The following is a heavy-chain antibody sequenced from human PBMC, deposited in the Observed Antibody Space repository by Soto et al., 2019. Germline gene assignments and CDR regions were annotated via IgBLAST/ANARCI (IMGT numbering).Heavy chain of an antibody. CDR2: MNPNTGNT. CDR3: ARGFSSYSDH. CDR1: GYTFVDYD. J-gene: IGHJ5*02. V-gene: IGHV1-8*01. D-gene: IGHD3-10*01. Sequence: QVQLVQSGAEVKKPGASVKVSCEASGYTFVDYDVNWVRQAAGQGLEWMGWMNPNTGNTAYAQKFQGRLSLTWDTSKSTAYLDLRGLTSEATAIYYCARGFSSYSDHWAQGTLVTVSS.